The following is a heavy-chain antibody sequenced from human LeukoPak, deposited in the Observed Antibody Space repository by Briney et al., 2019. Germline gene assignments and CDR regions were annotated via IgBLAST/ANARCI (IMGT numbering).Heavy chain of an antibody. CDR1: GGSISSGGYY. CDR2: IYYSGST. D-gene: IGHD3-10*01. Sequence: PSETLSLTCTVSGGSISSGGYYWSWIRQHPGKGLEWIGYIYYSGSTYYNPSLKSRVTISVDTSKNQFSLKLSSVTAADTAVYYCARDRGSESYLARDNWFDPWGQGTLVTVSS. CDR3: ARDRGSESYLARDNWFDP. V-gene: IGHV4-31*03. J-gene: IGHJ5*02.